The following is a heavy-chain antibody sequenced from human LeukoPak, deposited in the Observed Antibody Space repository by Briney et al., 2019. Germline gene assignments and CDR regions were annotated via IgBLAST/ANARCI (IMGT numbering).Heavy chain of an antibody. D-gene: IGHD3-9*01. J-gene: IGHJ3*02. CDR2: INPNSGGT. CDR3: ARGGFQGTFSDILTGYAFDI. Sequence: ASVKVSCTASGHSFTGYYMRWVRQAPRQGLECMGWINPNSGGTNYAQKFQGRVTMTRDTSINTAYMELSRLRSDDTAVYYCARGGFQGTFSDILTGYAFDIWGQGTMVTVSS. V-gene: IGHV1-2*02. CDR1: GHSFTGYY.